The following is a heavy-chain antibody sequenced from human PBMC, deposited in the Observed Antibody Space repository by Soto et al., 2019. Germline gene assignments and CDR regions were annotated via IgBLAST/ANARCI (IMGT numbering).Heavy chain of an antibody. CDR3: ARDGSCDRRRASTMDV. V-gene: IGHV1-69*01. Sequence: QVPLVQSGAEVKQPGSSVKVSCKASGDTFSIYAISWVRQAPGQGLEWMGGIIPMFGTENSAQKFQGIVTITDDESTSKAYMELSSLSSDDTAVYYCARDGSCDRRRASTMDVRGRRTPVSAS. CDR2: IIPMFGTE. CDR1: GDTFSIYA. J-gene: IGHJ6*01. D-gene: IGHD1-1*01.